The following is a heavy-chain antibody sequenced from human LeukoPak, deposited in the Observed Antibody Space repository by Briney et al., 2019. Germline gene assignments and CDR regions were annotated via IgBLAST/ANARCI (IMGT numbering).Heavy chain of an antibody. CDR2: VTGNT. V-gene: IGHV3-23*01. D-gene: IGHD2/OR15-2a*01. Sequence: QPGGSLRLSCAASGFTFNNYAMNWVRQAPGKGLEWVSSVTGNTYYADSVKGRFTISRDNSNNTLFLQLNDLRTEDTATYFCAKEQYPGYFDYWGQGTLVTVSS. CDR3: AKEQYPGYFDY. J-gene: IGHJ4*02. CDR1: GFTFNNYA.